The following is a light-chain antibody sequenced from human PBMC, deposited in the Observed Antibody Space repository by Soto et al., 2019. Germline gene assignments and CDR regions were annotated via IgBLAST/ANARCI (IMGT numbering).Light chain of an antibody. CDR3: QQYGANSPWT. J-gene: IGKJ1*01. CDR1: QNINDW. V-gene: IGKV1-5*03. CDR2: KAS. Sequence: DIQVTQSPSTLSASVGDRVTINCRASQNINDWLAWYQQKSGKAPKFVIYKASSLESGVPSRCSGSGSGTEVTLTISSLQTEDFATYYCQQYGANSPWTFGQGTKVEIK.